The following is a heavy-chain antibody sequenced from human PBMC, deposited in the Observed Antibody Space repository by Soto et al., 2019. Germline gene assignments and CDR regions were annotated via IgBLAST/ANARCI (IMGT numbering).Heavy chain of an antibody. J-gene: IGHJ6*02. CDR3: AGANVLLWFGELSFYYYYGMDV. CDR2: ISYDGSNK. V-gene: IGHV3-30-3*01. Sequence: QPGGSLRLSCAASGFTFSSYAMHWVRQAPGKGLEWVAVISYDGSNKYYADSVKGRFTISRDNSKNTLYLQMNSLRAEDTAVYYCAGANVLLWFGELSFYYYYGMDVWGQGTTVTVSS. CDR1: GFTFSSYA. D-gene: IGHD3-10*01.